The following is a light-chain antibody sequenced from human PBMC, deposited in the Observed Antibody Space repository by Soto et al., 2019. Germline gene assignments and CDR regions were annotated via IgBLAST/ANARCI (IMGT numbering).Light chain of an antibody. CDR2: DVS. V-gene: IGLV2-14*01. CDR3: SSYAKSGSVV. J-gene: IGLJ2*01. Sequence: QSALTQPASVSGSPGQSIAISCTGTSSDVGAYDYVSWYQQHPGEAPKVKIYDVSHRPSGVSDRFSGSKSGSTASLTISGLQAEDEADYYCSSYAKSGSVVFGGGTKLTVL. CDR1: SSDVGAYDY.